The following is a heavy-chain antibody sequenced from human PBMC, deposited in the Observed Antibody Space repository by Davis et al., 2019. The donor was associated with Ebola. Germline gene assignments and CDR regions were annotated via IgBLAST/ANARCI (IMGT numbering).Heavy chain of an antibody. CDR1: GYSFTSYW. CDR2: IYPGDSDT. J-gene: IGHJ5*02. Sequence: KVSCKGSGYSFTSYWIGWVRQMPGKGLEWMGIIYPGDSDTRYSPSFQGQVTISADKSISTAYLQWSSLKASDTAMYYCARRGYCSSTSCYEFDPWGQGTLVTVSS. CDR3: ARRGYCSSTSCYEFDP. V-gene: IGHV5-51*01. D-gene: IGHD2-2*01.